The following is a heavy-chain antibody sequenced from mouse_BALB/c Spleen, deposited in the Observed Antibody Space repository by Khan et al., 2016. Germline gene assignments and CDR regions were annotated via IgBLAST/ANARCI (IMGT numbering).Heavy chain of an antibody. CDR2: IDPENGNT. D-gene: IGHD2-1*01. V-gene: IGHV14-1*02. Sequence: VQLQQPGAELVRPGASVKLSCKASGFNIKDNFIHWVKQRPEQGLECIGWIDPENGNTIYAPKFQGRASITVDTSSNTAYLQLSSLTSEDTAVYYWARGDYGNYAAYWGQGALVTVSA. CDR3: ARGDYGNYAAY. CDR1: GFNIKDNF. J-gene: IGHJ3*01.